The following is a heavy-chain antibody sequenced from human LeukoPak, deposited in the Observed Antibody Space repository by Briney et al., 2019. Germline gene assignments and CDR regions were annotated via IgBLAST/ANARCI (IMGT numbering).Heavy chain of an antibody. J-gene: IGHJ5*02. CDR1: GGSISSHY. D-gene: IGHD6-13*01. CDR3: ARAMAAAGTEPFDP. Sequence: SETLSLTCTVSGGSISSHYWSWIRQPPGKGLEWIGYIYYSGSTNYNPSLKSRVTISVDTSKNQFSLKLSSVTAADTAVYYCARAMAAAGTEPFDPWGQGTLVTVSS. V-gene: IGHV4-59*11. CDR2: IYYSGST.